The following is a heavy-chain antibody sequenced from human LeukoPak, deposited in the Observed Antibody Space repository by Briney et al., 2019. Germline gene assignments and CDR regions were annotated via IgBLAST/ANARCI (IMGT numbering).Heavy chain of an antibody. V-gene: IGHV4-34*01. CDR3: ARGNPFDY. CDR2: INHSGST. CDR1: GGSFSGYY. Sequence: PSETLSLTCAVYGGSFSGYYWSWIRQPSGKGLEWIGEINHSGSTNYNPSLKSRVTISVDTSKNQFSLKLSSVTAADTAVYYCARGNPFDYWGQGTLVTVSP. J-gene: IGHJ4*02.